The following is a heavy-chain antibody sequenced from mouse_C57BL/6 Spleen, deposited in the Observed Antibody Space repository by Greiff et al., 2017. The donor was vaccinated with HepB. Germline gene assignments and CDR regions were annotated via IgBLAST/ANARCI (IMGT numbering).Heavy chain of an antibody. Sequence: VHLVESGPELVKPGASVKISCKASGYAFSSSWMNWVKQRPGKGLEWIGRIYPGDGDTNYNGKFKGKATLTADKSSSTAYMQLSSLTSEDSAVYFCARKVIYYYGSSHYYAMDYWGQGTSVTVSS. CDR2: IYPGDGDT. CDR1: GYAFSSSW. CDR3: ARKVIYYYGSSHYYAMDY. V-gene: IGHV1-82*01. J-gene: IGHJ4*01. D-gene: IGHD1-1*01.